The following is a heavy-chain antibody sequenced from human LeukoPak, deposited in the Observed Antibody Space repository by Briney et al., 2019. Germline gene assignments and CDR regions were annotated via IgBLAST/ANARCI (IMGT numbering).Heavy chain of an antibody. D-gene: IGHD2-15*01. CDR3: AKGILSVNDY. V-gene: IGHV3-23*01. Sequence: GGSLRLSCAASGLTFSNYAMSWVRQAPGKGLEWVSVISGSGGSTYYADSVKGRFTISRDNSKNTLFLQMNSLRAEDTAVYYCAKGILSVNDYWGQGTLVTVSS. CDR2: ISGSGGST. J-gene: IGHJ4*02. CDR1: GLTFSNYA.